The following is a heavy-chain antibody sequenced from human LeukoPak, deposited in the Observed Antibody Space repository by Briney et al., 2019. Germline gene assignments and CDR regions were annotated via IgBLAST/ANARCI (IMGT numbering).Heavy chain of an antibody. CDR1: GFTFSSDA. CDR2: ISYDGSNK. J-gene: IGHJ5*02. CDR3: AKGTMPRGFDP. V-gene: IGHV3-30*04. D-gene: IGHD2-2*01. Sequence: PGGSLRLSCAASGFTFSSDAMHWVRQAPGKGLEWVAAISYDGSNKNYADSVKGRFTISRDNSKNTLYLQMNSLRAEDTAVYYCAKGTMPRGFDPWGQGTLVTVSS.